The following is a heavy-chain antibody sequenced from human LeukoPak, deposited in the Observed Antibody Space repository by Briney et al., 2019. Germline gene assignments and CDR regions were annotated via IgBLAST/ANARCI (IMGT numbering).Heavy chain of an antibody. Sequence: SVKVPCKASGGTFSGHGISWVRQAPGQGLEWMGGIIPLSGPANYAPKFQGTVTITADKSTGTAYLELNSLRSEDTAVYYCAVRMVRGEGPWGQGTLVTVSS. CDR2: IIPLSGPA. V-gene: IGHV1-69*06. J-gene: IGHJ5*02. D-gene: IGHD3-10*01. CDR1: GGTFSGHG. CDR3: AVRMVRGEGP.